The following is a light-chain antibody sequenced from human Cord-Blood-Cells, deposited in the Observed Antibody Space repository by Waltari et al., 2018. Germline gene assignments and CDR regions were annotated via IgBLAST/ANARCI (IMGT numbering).Light chain of an antibody. CDR2: KAS. J-gene: IGKJ4*01. CDR1: QSISSW. CDR3: QQYHGYPHT. Sequence: DIQMTQSPSTLSASVGDRVTITCRASQSISSWLAWYQQKPGKAPKLLIYKASSLESGVPSRFSGMGSWTEFTLTISSLQPDDFATYYCQQYHGYPHTVGGGTKVEIK. V-gene: IGKV1-5*03.